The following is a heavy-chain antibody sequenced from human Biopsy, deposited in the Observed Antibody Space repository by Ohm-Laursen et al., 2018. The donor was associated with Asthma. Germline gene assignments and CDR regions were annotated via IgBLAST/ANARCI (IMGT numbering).Heavy chain of an antibody. CDR1: GYTFNRAG. CDR3: ARAVDYSHYYGIDV. D-gene: IGHD3-10*01. Sequence: SEKVSCKTSGYTFNRAGITWVRQAPGQGLEWIGWISVYNGNTKVAQKLQGRVTMITDTSTSTAYMELRSLRSDDTAVYFCARAVDYSHYYGIDVWGQGTTVTVS. V-gene: IGHV1-18*01. J-gene: IGHJ6*02. CDR2: ISVYNGNT.